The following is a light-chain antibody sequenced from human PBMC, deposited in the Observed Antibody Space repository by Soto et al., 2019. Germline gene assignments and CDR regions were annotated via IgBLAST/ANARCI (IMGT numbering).Light chain of an antibody. Sequence: DIQMTQSPSTLSASVGDRVTITCRASQSISSWLAWYQQKPGKAPKLLNYDASSLESGVPSRFSGSGSGTEFTLTISSLQPDDFATYYCQQYNSYSGWTFGQGTKVDIK. CDR1: QSISSW. CDR2: DAS. V-gene: IGKV1-5*01. CDR3: QQYNSYSGWT. J-gene: IGKJ1*01.